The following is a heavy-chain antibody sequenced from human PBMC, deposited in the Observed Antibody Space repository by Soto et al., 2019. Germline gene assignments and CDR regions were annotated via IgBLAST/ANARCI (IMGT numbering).Heavy chain of an antibody. D-gene: IGHD3-10*01. CDR3: ARSLRRGPPFDY. Sequence: PSETLSLTCTVSGDSISTDYWSWIRQSPGKGLEWIGFIYYGGSTNYNPSLKSRVTISVDTPKNQFSLKLSSVTAADTAVYYCARSLRRGPPFDYWGQGTLVTVSS. J-gene: IGHJ4*02. V-gene: IGHV4-59*08. CDR2: IYYGGST. CDR1: GDSISTDY.